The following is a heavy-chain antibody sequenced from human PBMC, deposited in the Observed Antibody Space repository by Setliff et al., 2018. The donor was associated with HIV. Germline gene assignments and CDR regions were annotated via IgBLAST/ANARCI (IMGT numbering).Heavy chain of an antibody. Sequence: SETLSLTCTVSGGSISSGSYYWSWIRQPAGKGLEWIGFIFYTGSTTYNPSLKSRATISVDTSKNQFSLKLSSVTAADTAVYYCARQGRPGDFDSWGQGTLVTVSS. V-gene: IGHV4-61*10. CDR1: GGSISSGSYY. J-gene: IGHJ4*02. D-gene: IGHD7-27*01. CDR2: IFYTGST. CDR3: ARQGRPGDFDS.